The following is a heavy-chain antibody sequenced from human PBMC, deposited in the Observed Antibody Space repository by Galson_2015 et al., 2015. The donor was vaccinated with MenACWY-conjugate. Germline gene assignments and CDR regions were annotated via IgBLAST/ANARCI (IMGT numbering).Heavy chain of an antibody. CDR1: GFIFSSFA. V-gene: IGHV3-23*01. D-gene: IGHD3-22*01. CDR3: AKDSADSSGYDAFDL. CDR2: ISVSGGGT. J-gene: IGHJ3*01. Sequence: SLRLSCAASGFIFSSFAMTWFRQAPGKALEWVSGISVSGGGTYYSDSVRGRFTISRDDSKNTVYLQMNNLRAEDTAVYYCAKDSADSSGYDAFDLWGQGTLVTVSS.